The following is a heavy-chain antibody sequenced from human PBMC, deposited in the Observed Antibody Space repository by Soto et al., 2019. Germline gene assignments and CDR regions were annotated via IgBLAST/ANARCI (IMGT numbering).Heavy chain of an antibody. V-gene: IGHV4-4*07. CDR3: AREDYYDTGYYVV. J-gene: IGHJ4*02. D-gene: IGHD3-9*01. CDR1: GRSMSGYY. CDR2: IYTSGTT. Sequence: PSANRSITCTVSGRSMSGYYWSWIRQPAGERLEWIGRIYTSGTTDFNPSLKGRVTMSVDTSKNQFSLKLTSVTAADTALYYCAREDYYDTGYYVVWGQGTQVTVSS.